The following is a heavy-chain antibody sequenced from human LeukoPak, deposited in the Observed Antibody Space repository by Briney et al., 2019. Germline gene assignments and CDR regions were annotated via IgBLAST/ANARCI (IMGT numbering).Heavy chain of an antibody. V-gene: IGHV3-23*01. CDR3: AKDRSCTNNICHGDFDY. J-gene: IGHJ4*02. CDR2: ISGSGGDT. D-gene: IGHD2-8*01. Sequence: GGSLRLSCAASGFTFSSYAMSWVRQAPGKGLEWVSGISGSGGDTYYADSVKGRFTISRDNSKNTLYLQMNSLRAEDTAVYYCAKDRSCTNNICHGDFDYWGQGTLVTVSS. CDR1: GFTFSSYA.